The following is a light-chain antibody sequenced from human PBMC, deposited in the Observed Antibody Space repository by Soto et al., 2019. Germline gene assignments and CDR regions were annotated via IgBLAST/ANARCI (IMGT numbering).Light chain of an antibody. CDR1: SSNIGDNS. CDR2: SNN. Sequence: QSVLTQPPSASGTPGQRVTISCSGSSSNIGDNSVNWYQQFPGAAPKLLIYSNNQRPSGVPDRFSGSKSGTSASLAISGLQFEDEADYYCAAWDDSLNGVVFGGGTKLTVL. V-gene: IGLV1-44*01. J-gene: IGLJ2*01. CDR3: AAWDDSLNGVV.